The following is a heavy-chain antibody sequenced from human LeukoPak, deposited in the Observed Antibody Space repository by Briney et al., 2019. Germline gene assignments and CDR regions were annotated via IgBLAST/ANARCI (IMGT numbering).Heavy chain of an antibody. CDR1: GGTFSSFA. CDR3: ARGVGGLNTHAMDV. V-gene: IGHV1-69*04. J-gene: IGHJ6*02. Sequence: GASVKVSCKAVGGTFSSFALSWVRQAPGQGLEWMGRIIPILGVVKYAQKFKGKVAITADKSATIAYMELSSLRSEDTAVYYCARGVGGLNTHAMDVWGQGTTVIVSS. D-gene: IGHD1-26*01. CDR2: IIPILGVV.